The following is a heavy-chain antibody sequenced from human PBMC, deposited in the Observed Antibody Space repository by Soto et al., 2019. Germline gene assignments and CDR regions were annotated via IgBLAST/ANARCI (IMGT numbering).Heavy chain of an antibody. Sequence: ASVKVSCKSSGYTFTSYGISWVRQAPGQGLEWMGLIGAYNGNTNYAQKLQGRVTMTTDTSTSTAYMELRSLRSDDTAVYYCARESPFYGDPLDYYYGMDVWGQGTTVTVSS. V-gene: IGHV1-18*01. CDR3: ARESPFYGDPLDYYYGMDV. CDR2: IGAYNGNT. J-gene: IGHJ6*02. CDR1: GYTFTSYG. D-gene: IGHD4-17*01.